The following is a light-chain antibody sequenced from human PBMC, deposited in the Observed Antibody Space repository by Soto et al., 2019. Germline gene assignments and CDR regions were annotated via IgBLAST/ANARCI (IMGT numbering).Light chain of an antibody. CDR3: QSHDSSLSGRV. V-gene: IGLV1-40*01. J-gene: IGLJ3*02. CDR1: SSNIGAGYD. CDR2: GNS. Sequence: QSVLTQPPSVSGAPGQRVTISCTGSSSNIGAGYDVHWYQQLPGTAPKLLIYGNSNRPSGVPDRFSGSKSGTSASLAITGLQAEDEADYYCQSHDSSLSGRVFGGGTQLTVL.